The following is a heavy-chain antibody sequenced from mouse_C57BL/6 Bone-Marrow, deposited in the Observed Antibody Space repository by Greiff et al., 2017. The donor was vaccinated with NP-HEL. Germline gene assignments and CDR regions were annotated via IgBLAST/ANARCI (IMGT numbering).Heavy chain of an antibody. CDR1: GYTFTSYW. CDR2: IDPSDSYT. D-gene: IGHD2-4*01. Sequence: VQLQQPGAELVMPGASVKLSCKASGYTFTSYWMHWVKQRPGQGLEWIGEIDPSDSYTNYNQKFKGKSTLTVDKSSSTAYMQLSSLTSEDSAVYYCARSRAIYYEYDGKVAHRGQETLVTVSA. CDR3: ARSRAIYYEYDGKVAH. V-gene: IGHV1-69*01. J-gene: IGHJ3*01.